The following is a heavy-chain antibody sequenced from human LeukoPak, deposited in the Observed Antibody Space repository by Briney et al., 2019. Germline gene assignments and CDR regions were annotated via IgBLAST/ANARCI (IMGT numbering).Heavy chain of an antibody. CDR3: ARSNQADDY. CDR2: INPGGSSI. J-gene: IGHJ4*02. V-gene: IGHV3-74*01. Sequence: GGSMRLSCAASGFTFSSYWMHWVRQVPGKGLVWVARINPGGSSITYADSVKGRFTISRDNAKNTLYLQMDSLRAEDTGVYYCARSNQADDYWGQGTLVTVSS. CDR1: GFTFSSYW. D-gene: IGHD1-14*01.